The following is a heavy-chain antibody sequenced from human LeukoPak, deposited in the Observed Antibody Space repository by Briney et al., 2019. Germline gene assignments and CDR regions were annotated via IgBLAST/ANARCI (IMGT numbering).Heavy chain of an antibody. CDR2: IYDSGNE. D-gene: IGHD2/OR15-2a*01. CDR3: ARQISDYYYYYMDV. CDR1: GGSISTSAFY. V-gene: IGHV4-39*01. Sequence: SETLSLTCTVSGGSISTSAFYWGWIRQPPGKGLEWIGSIYDSGNEFYNPSLKSRVTISADTSKNQFSLKLNSVTAADTAMYYCARQISDYYYYYMDVWGEGIAVTVSS. J-gene: IGHJ6*03.